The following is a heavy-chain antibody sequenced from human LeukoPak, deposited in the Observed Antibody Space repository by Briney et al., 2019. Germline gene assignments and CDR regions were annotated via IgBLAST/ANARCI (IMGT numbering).Heavy chain of an antibody. Sequence: GSLRLSCAASGFTFSSYAMSWVRQAPGKGLEWVSAISGSGVNTHYAGSVKGRFSISRDNSKNTLYLQMKSLRDEDTALYYCAKKVVVGATSPYSDSQDWGQGTLVTVSS. CDR3: AKKVVVGATSPYSDSQD. J-gene: IGHJ1*01. CDR2: ISGSGVNT. V-gene: IGHV3-23*01. D-gene: IGHD1-26*01. CDR1: GFTFSSYA.